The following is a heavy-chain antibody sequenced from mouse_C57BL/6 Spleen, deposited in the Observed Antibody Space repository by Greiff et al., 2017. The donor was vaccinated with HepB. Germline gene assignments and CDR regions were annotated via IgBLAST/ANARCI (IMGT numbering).Heavy chain of an antibody. V-gene: IGHV5-6*01. J-gene: IGHJ4*01. Sequence: EVKLVESGGDLVKPGGSLKLSCAASGFTFSSYGMSWVRQTPDKRLEWVATISSGGSYTYYPDSVKGRFTISRDNAKNTLYLQMSSLKSEDTAMYYCARQRGQVLGDYWGQGTSVTVSS. CDR2: ISSGGSYT. CDR1: GFTFSSYG. CDR3: ARQRGQVLGDY. D-gene: IGHD6-1*01.